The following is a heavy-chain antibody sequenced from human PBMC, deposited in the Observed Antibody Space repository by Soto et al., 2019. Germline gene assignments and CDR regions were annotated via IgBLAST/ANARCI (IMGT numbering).Heavy chain of an antibody. CDR2: ISQTGANT. CDR3: ATEGAKTTWHFDL. D-gene: IGHD1-1*01. CDR1: GFTSDSSG. J-gene: IGHJ4*02. Sequence: EGSLRRSCLPSGFTSDSSGMNRVRPAPGKGLEWVAGISQTGANTYYADSVRGRFIISRDNSRNTVSLEMNSLRGEDSALYYCATEGAKTTWHFDLWGQGTKVSVTS. V-gene: IGHV3-23*01.